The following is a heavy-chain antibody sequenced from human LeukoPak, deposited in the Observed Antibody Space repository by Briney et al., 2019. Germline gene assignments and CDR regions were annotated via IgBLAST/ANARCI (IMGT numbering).Heavy chain of an antibody. J-gene: IGHJ6*03. V-gene: IGHV1-2*02. CDR1: GYTFTGYY. CDR3: ARDRDIVATIYDHYYYYMDV. Sequence: ASVKVSCKASGYTFTGYYMHWVRQAPGQGLEWMGWINPNSGGTNYAQKFQGRVTMTRDTSISTAYMELSRLRSDDTAVYYCARDRDIVATIYDHYYYYMDVWGKGTTVTISS. D-gene: IGHD5-12*01. CDR2: INPNSGGT.